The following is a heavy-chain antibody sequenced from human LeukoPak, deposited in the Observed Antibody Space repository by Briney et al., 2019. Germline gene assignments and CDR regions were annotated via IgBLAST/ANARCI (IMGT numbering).Heavy chain of an antibody. CDR2: IKSKADGETI. J-gene: IGHJ4*02. CDR1: GFTFTNAW. D-gene: IGHD1-20*01. Sequence: GSLRLSCAASGFTFTNAWMNWVRQAPGKGLEWVGRIKSKADGETIDYAAPVKGRFTFSRDDTKNMLYLQMNSLKSEDTAVYYCSTLTSRGLSDSWGQGTLVTVSS. V-gene: IGHV3-15*07. CDR3: STLTSRGLSDS.